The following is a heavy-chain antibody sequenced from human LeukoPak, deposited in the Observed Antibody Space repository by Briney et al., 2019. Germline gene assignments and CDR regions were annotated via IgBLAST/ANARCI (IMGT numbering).Heavy chain of an antibody. CDR3: ARDPSLEY. V-gene: IGHV3-21*01. CDR2: ISSSSSYI. J-gene: IGHJ4*02. CDR1: GFPFSSYA. Sequence: GGSLRLSCTASGFPFSSYAMHWVRQAPGKGLEWVSSISSSSSYIYYADSVKGRFTISRDNAKNSLYLQMNSLRAEDTAVYYCARDPSLEYWGQGTLVTVSS.